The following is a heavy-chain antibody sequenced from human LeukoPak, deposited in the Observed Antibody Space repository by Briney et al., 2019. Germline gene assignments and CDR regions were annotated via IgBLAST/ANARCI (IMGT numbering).Heavy chain of an antibody. V-gene: IGHV4-59*01. D-gene: IGHD7-27*01. Sequence: KPSETLSLTCTVSGGSISSYYWSWIRQPPGKGLEWIGYIYYSGSTNYNPSLKSRVTISVDTSKNQFSLKLSSVTAADTAVYYCARVGPNWGTGIDYWGQGTLVTVSS. CDR2: IYYSGST. CDR3: ARVGPNWGTGIDY. J-gene: IGHJ4*02. CDR1: GGSISSYY.